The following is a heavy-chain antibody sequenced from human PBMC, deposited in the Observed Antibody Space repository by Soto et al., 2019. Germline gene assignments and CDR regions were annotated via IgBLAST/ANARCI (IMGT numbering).Heavy chain of an antibody. J-gene: IGHJ4*02. CDR1: GFTFSSYG. CDR3: AKDRRAGGNYGFYADF. Sequence: EMQLLESGGGLVQPGGSLRLSCAVSGFTFSSYGMTWVRQAPGKGLEWISFSSATGSGTYYADSVKGRFTISRDNSNNTLYLQMPSLRADDTAVSYCAKDRRAGGNYGFYADFWGQGALVIVSS. D-gene: IGHD1-7*01. V-gene: IGHV3-23*01. CDR2: SSATGSGT.